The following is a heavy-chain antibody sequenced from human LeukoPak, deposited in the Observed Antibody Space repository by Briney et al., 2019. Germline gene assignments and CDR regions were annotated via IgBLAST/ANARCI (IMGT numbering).Heavy chain of an antibody. CDR2: ISGSGGST. CDR1: GFTFSSYA. Sequence: GGSLRLSCAASGFTFSSYAMSWVRQAPGKGLEWVSAISGSGGSTYYADSVKGRFTISRDNSKNTLYLQMDSLRAEDTAVYYCAKATGYSSGWYIYWGQGTLVTVSS. V-gene: IGHV3-23*01. CDR3: AKATGYSSGWYIY. J-gene: IGHJ4*02. D-gene: IGHD6-19*01.